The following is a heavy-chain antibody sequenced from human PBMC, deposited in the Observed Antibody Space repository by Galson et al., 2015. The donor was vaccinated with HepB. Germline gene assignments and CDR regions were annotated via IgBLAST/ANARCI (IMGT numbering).Heavy chain of an antibody. CDR1: GYTFTGYY. CDR2: INPNSGGT. V-gene: IGHV1-2*02. D-gene: IGHD1-26*01. J-gene: IGHJ4*02. Sequence: SVKVSCKASGYTFTGYYMHWVRQAPGQGLEWMGWINPNSGGTNYAQKLQGRVTMTRDTSISTAYMELSRLRSDDTAVYYCAREIVGATSGDFTMDYWGQGTLVTVSS. CDR3: AREIVGATSGDFTMDY.